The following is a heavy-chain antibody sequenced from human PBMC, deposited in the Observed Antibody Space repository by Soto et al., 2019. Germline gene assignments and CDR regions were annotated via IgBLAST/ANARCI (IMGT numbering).Heavy chain of an antibody. Sequence: PXESLKISWKCSGYSFTSYWVALVLQMPGKGLECMGIIYPGDSDTRYSPSFQGQVTISVDKSINTAYLQWSSLRASDTAIYYCARTGKLSSMTNYFDSWGQGALVTVSS. CDR1: GYSFTSYW. V-gene: IGHV5-51*01. CDR2: IYPGDSDT. CDR3: ARTGKLSSMTNYFDS. J-gene: IGHJ4*02. D-gene: IGHD1-1*01.